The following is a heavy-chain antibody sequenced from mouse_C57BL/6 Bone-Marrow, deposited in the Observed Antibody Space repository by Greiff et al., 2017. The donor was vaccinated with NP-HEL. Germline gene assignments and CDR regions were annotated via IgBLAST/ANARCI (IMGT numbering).Heavy chain of an antibody. V-gene: IGHV14-4*01. Sequence: VQLQQSGAELVRPGASVKLSCTASGFNIKDDSMHWVKQRPEQGLEWIGWIDPENGDTEYASKFQGKATITADTSSNTAYLQLSSLTSEDTAVYYCTTGGYYAMDYWGQGTSVTVSS. CDR2: IDPENGDT. CDR3: TTGGYYAMDY. J-gene: IGHJ4*01. CDR1: GFNIKDDS.